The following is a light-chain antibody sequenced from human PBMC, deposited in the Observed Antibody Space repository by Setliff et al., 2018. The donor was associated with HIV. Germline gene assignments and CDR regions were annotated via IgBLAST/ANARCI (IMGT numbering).Light chain of an antibody. CDR3: QAWDSSTVV. J-gene: IGLJ1*01. Sequence: SYELTQPPSVSVSPGQTASITCSGDKLGDKYAFWYQQKPGQSPVLVIYQDSKRPSGIPERFSGSNSGNTATLTISGTQAMGEADYYCQAWDSSTVVFGTGTKVTVL. CDR2: QDS. V-gene: IGLV3-1*01. CDR1: KLGDKY.